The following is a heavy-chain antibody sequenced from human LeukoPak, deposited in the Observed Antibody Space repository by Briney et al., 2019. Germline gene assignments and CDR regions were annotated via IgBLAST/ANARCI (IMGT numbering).Heavy chain of an antibody. CDR1: GGSISSGSYY. J-gene: IGHJ6*03. CDR3: ARGLIWSGYHHMDV. V-gene: IGHV4-61*02. Sequence: PSETLSLTCTVSGGSISSGSYYWSWIRQPAGKGLEWIGRIYTSGSTNYNPSLKSRVTISVDTSKNQFSLKLSSVTAADTAVYYCARGLIWSGYHHMDVWGKGTTVTVSS. CDR2: IYTSGST. D-gene: IGHD3-3*01.